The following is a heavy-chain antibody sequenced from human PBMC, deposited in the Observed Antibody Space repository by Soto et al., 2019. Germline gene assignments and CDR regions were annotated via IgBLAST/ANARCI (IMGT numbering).Heavy chain of an antibody. V-gene: IGHV4-34*01. Sequence: NPSETLSLTCAVYGGSFSGYYWSWIRQPPGKGLEWIGEINHSGSTNYNPSLKSRVTISVDTSKNQFSLKLSSVAAADTAVYYCARGRRYSSSWFLNWFDPWGQGTLVTVS. D-gene: IGHD6-13*01. J-gene: IGHJ5*02. CDR2: INHSGST. CDR1: GGSFSGYY. CDR3: ARGRRYSSSWFLNWFDP.